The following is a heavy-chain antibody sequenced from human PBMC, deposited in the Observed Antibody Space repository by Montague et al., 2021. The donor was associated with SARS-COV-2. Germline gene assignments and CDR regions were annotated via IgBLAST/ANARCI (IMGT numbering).Heavy chain of an antibody. V-gene: IGHV4-34*01. CDR2: INHSGST. J-gene: IGHJ5*01. D-gene: IGHD3-10*01. CDR1: GGSFTNYY. Sequence: SEILSLTCAVRGGSFTNYYWNWIRQSPGKGLETLGEINHSGSTNYNPSLKSRVTISVDMSKSQVSLNLTSVTAADTAIYYCARARGRTGWFDSWGQGIQVTVSS. CDR3: ARARGRTGWFDS.